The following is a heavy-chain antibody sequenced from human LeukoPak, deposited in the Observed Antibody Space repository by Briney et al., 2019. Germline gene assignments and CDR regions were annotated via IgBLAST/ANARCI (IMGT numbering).Heavy chain of an antibody. CDR3: AKRDGYNGDAFDI. D-gene: IGHD5-24*01. Sequence: GGSLRLSCAASGSTFSSYAMSWVRQAPGKGLEGVSAISGSGGTTYYADSVKGRFTISRDNSKNTLYVQMNSLRAEDTAVYYCAKRDGYNGDAFDIWGQGTMVTVSS. CDR2: ISGSGGTT. J-gene: IGHJ3*02. CDR1: GSTFSSYA. V-gene: IGHV3-23*01.